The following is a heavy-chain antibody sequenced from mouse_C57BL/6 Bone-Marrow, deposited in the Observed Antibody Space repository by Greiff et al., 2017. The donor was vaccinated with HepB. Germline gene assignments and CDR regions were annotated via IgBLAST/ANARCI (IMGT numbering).Heavy chain of an antibody. J-gene: IGHJ2*01. CDR2: IRNKANGYTT. D-gene: IGHD2-3*01. CDR1: GFTFTDYY. Sequence: EVHLVESGGGLVQPGGSLSLSCAASGFTFTDYYMSWVRQPPGKALEWLGFIRNKANGYTTEYSASVKGRFTISRDNSQSILYLQMNALRAEDSATYYCARCYDGYSDYWGQGTTLTVSS. CDR3: ARCYDGYSDY. V-gene: IGHV7-3*01.